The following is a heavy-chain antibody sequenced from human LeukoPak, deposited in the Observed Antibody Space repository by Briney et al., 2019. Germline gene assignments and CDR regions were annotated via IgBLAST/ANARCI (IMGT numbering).Heavy chain of an antibody. CDR3: AKDNGSSGWSNFDY. J-gene: IGHJ4*02. D-gene: IGHD6-19*01. CDR2: ISWNSGSI. CDR1: GFTFDDYA. V-gene: IGHV3-9*01. Sequence: GGSLRLSCAASGFTFDDYAMHWVRQAPGKGLEWVSGISWNSGSIGYADSVKGRFTISRDNAKNSLYLQMNSLRAEDTALYYCAKDNGSSGWSNFDYWGQGTLVAVSS.